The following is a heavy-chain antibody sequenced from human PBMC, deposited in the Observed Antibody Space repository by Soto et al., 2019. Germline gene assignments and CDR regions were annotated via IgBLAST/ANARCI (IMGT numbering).Heavy chain of an antibody. J-gene: IGHJ6*03. CDR3: ARHLPNYYYYYMDV. Sequence: SETLSLTCTVSGGSITNNYWSWIRQFPGKGLEWIGYVYSSGSTKHNPSLKSRVTISVDTAKNQFSLKLSSVTAADTAIYYCARHLPNYYYYYMDVWGKGTTVTVSS. CDR1: GGSITNNY. D-gene: IGHD2-8*01. V-gene: IGHV4-59*08. CDR2: VYSSGST.